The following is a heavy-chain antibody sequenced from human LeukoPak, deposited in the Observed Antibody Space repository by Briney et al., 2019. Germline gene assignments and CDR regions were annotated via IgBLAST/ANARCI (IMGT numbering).Heavy chain of an antibody. CDR3: ARDQDWFDP. CDR2: IYYSGST. Sequence: SETLSLTCTVSGGSTSSYYWSWIRQPPGKGLEWIGYIYYSGSTNYNPSLKSRVTISVDTSKNQFSLKLSSVTAADTAVYYCARDQDWFDPWGQGTLVTVSS. CDR1: GGSTSSYY. J-gene: IGHJ5*02. V-gene: IGHV4-59*01.